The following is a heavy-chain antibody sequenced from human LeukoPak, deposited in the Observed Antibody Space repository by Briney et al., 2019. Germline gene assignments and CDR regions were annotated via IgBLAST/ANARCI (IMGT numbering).Heavy chain of an antibody. CDR2: IRSKAYGGTT. J-gene: IGHJ4*02. CDR1: GFTFGDYA. V-gene: IGHV3-49*04. Sequence: PGGSLRLSCTASGFTFGDYAMSWVRQAPGKGLEWVGFIRSKAYGGTTEYAASVKGRFTISRDDSKSIAYLQMYSLKTEDTAVYYCTTTVVVPAAIRGVIDYWGQGTLVTVSS. D-gene: IGHD2-2*02. CDR3: TTTVVVPAAIRGVIDY.